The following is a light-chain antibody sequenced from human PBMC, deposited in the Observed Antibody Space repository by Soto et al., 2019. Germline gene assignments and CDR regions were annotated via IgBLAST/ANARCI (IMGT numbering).Light chain of an antibody. Sequence: AIQMTQSPSHLSAYVGDRVTITCRASQAIRDDLGWYQQKPGKAPKLLIYGASSLHDGVPSRFSGSGSGTDFTLTISSLQPEDFATYYCLQDNNYPWTFGQGTKVEVK. CDR3: LQDNNYPWT. V-gene: IGKV1-6*01. J-gene: IGKJ1*01. CDR2: GAS. CDR1: QAIRDD.